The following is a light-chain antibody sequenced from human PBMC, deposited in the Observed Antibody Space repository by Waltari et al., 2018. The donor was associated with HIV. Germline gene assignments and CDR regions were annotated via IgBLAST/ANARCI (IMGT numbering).Light chain of an antibody. CDR3: QQYGSSLFT. Sequence: EIVLTQSPGTLSLSPGERATLSCRASQRVSSRFLAWYQQKPGQAPRLLIYGASSRATGIPDRFSGSGSWTEFTLTISSLEPEDFAVYHCQQYGSSLFTFGGGTKVEIK. CDR2: GAS. J-gene: IGKJ4*01. V-gene: IGKV3-20*01. CDR1: QRVSSRF.